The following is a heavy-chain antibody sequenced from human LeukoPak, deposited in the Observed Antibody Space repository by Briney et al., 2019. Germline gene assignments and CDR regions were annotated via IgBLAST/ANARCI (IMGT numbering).Heavy chain of an antibody. D-gene: IGHD6-13*01. J-gene: IGHJ6*03. Sequence: ASVKVSCKASGYTFTSYAMNWVRQAPGQGLEWMGWINTNTGNPTYAQGFTGRFVFSLDTSVSTACLQISSLKAEDTAVYYCARDSSSWYYYYYYMDVWGKGTTVTVSS. CDR2: INTNTGNP. CDR1: GYTFTSYA. V-gene: IGHV7-4-1*02. CDR3: ARDSSSWYYYYYYMDV.